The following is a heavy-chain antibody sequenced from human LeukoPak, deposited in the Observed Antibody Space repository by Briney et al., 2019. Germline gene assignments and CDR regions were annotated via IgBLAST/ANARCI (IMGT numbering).Heavy chain of an antibody. CDR1: GLTFSSYA. V-gene: IGHV3-64*01. CDR3: ARDYSSSWYGPGDY. CDR2: ISSNGGST. J-gene: IGHJ4*02. Sequence: GGSLRLSCAASGLTFSSYAMHWVRQAPGKGLEYVSAISSNGGSTYYANSVKGRFTISRDNSKNTLYLQMGSLRAEDMAVYYCARDYSSSWYGPGDYWGQGTLVTVSS. D-gene: IGHD6-13*01.